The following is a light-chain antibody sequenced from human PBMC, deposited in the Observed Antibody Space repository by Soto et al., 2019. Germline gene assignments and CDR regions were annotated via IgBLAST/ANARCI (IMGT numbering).Light chain of an antibody. V-gene: IGKV1-5*03. CDR1: QSISNW. CDR2: KVS. J-gene: IGKJ1*01. CDR3: QQYQTYPWT. Sequence: DIQMTQSPSTLSASVGDRVTITCRASQSISNWLAWYQQKPGKAPKALIYKVSNLESGVPSRFSGSGSGTEFTLTISGLQPDDFATYYCQQYQTYPWTFGQGTKVDIK.